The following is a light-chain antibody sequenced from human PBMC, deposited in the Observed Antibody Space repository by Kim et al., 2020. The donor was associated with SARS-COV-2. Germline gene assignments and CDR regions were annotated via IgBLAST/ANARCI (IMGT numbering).Light chain of an antibody. V-gene: IGKV3-20*01. CDR1: QSVRSSL. Sequence: WSPGERATLSCRASQSVRSSLLAWYQQKPGQAPRLLIYEAFKRVAGIPDRFSGSGSGTDFTLTISRPEPEDFAMYYCQQYGSSPYTFGQGTKLEI. J-gene: IGKJ2*01. CDR2: EAF. CDR3: QQYGSSPYT.